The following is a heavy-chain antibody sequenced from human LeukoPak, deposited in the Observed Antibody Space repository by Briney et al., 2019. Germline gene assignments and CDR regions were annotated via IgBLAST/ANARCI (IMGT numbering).Heavy chain of an antibody. D-gene: IGHD6-13*01. CDR2: ISAYNGNT. Sequence: ASVKVSCKTSGYTFTNYGISWVRQAPGQGLEWMGWISAYNGNTNYAQKLQGRVTMTTDTSTSTAYMELRSLRSEDTAVYYCARGRRAAAAPALGYWGQGTLVTVSS. CDR3: ARGRRAAAAPALGY. CDR1: GYTFTNYG. V-gene: IGHV1-18*01. J-gene: IGHJ4*02.